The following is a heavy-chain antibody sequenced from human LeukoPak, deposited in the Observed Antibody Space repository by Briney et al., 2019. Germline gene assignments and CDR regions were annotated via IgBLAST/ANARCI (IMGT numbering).Heavy chain of an antibody. J-gene: IGHJ4*02. CDR3: ARGAAILITNPFDF. V-gene: IGHV3-23*01. Sequence: GGSLRLXCAVSGFTFSNYAMTWVRQAPGKGLEWGSSVSDATGDIWYADSVKGRFTISTDQSKNTLYLQMNSLRADNTAVYFCARGAAILITNPFDFWGQGTLVAVSS. CDR1: GFTFSNYA. D-gene: IGHD3-22*01. CDR2: VSDATGDI.